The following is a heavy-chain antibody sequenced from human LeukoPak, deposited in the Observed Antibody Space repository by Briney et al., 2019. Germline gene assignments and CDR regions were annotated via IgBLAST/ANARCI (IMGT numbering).Heavy chain of an antibody. CDR1: GFTSSSYW. CDR2: IKQDGSEK. J-gene: IGHJ4*02. CDR3: ARGRDIVVLIDY. Sequence: GGSLRLSCAASGFTSSSYWMSWGRQAPRTGLEWVANIKQDGSEKYYVDSVKGRFTISRDNAKNSLYLQMNSLRAEDTAVYYCARGRDIVVLIDYWGQGTLVSVSS. V-gene: IGHV3-7*01. D-gene: IGHD2-15*01.